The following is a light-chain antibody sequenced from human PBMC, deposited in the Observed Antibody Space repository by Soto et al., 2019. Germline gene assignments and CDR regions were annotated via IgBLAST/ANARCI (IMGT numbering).Light chain of an antibody. J-gene: IGKJ1*01. CDR2: DAS. CDR3: QQYKTYSGT. Sequence: DMSMTQSPSTLSASVGDRVTITCRAGQSISYSLAWYQQKPGAAPRLLIYDASDVHSGVPSRFSGRGFGTEFSITINGLQPDDFAVYYCQQYKTYSGTFGPGT. CDR1: QSISYS. V-gene: IGKV1-5*01.